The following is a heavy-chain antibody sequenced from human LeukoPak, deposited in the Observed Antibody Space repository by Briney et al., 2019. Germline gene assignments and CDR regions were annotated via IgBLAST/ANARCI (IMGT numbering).Heavy chain of an antibody. CDR1: GGSFSGYY. CDR3: ARVRSTGISIFGVPSYPTVDY. V-gene: IGHV4-34*01. CDR2: INHSGST. Sequence: PSETLSLTCAVYGGSFSGYYWSWIRQPPGKGLEWIGEINHSGSTNYNPSLKSRVTISVDTSKNQFSLKLSSVTAADTAVYYCARVRSTGISIFGVPSYPTVDYWGQGTLVTVSS. D-gene: IGHD3-3*01. J-gene: IGHJ4*02.